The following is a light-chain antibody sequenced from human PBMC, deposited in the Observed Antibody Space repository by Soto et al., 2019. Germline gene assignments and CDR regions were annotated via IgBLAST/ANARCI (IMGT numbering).Light chain of an antibody. Sequence: EIVLTQSPATLSLSPGERATLSCRASQSISSFLAWYQQQPGQAPRLLIYDTSNRAAGIPARFIGNGSGTDFTLTISTREPEDFAVYYCQQRSGWPPLITFGHGTKVNIK. CDR3: QQRSGWPPLIT. J-gene: IGKJ3*01. CDR2: DTS. CDR1: QSISSF. V-gene: IGKV3-11*01.